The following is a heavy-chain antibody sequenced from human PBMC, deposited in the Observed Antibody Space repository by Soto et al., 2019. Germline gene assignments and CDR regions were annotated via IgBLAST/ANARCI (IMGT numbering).Heavy chain of an antibody. CDR1: GGTFSSYA. CDR2: IIPIFGTA. CDR3: ATFDYYDSSGCRDDAFDI. Sequence: SVKVSCKASGGTFSSYAISLVRQAPGQGLEWMGGIIPIFGTANYAQKFQGRVTITADESTSTAYMELSSLRSEDTAVYYCATFDYYDSSGCRDDAFDIWGQGTMVTVSS. J-gene: IGHJ3*02. D-gene: IGHD3-22*01. V-gene: IGHV1-69*13.